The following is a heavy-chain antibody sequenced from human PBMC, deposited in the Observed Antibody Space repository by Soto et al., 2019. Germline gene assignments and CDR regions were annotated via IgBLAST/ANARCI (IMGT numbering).Heavy chain of an antibody. D-gene: IGHD5-12*01. CDR1: GFTFNNYN. J-gene: IGHJ4*02. Sequence: GGSLRLSCAASGFTFNNYNMNWVRQAPGKGLEWVSSISSTSSYIYYADSLKGRFTISRDNAKNSLSLQMNSLRAEDTAVYYCAREPPYSGYDRFDYWGQGTLVTVSS. CDR3: AREPPYSGYDRFDY. CDR2: ISSTSSYI. V-gene: IGHV3-21*01.